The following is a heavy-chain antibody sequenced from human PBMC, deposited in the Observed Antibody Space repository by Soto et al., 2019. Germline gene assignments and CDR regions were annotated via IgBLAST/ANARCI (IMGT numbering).Heavy chain of an antibody. D-gene: IGHD3-10*01. CDR3: ARIGVWFGELYPVDY. CDR2: IFSNDEK. J-gene: IGHJ4*02. Sequence: QVTLKESGPVLVKPTETLTLTCTVSGFSLSNARMGVSWIRQPPGKALAWLAHIFSNDEKSYSTSLKSRLTISKDTSKSQVVLTMTNMDPVDTATYYCARIGVWFGELYPVDYWGQGTLVTVSS. CDR1: GFSLSNARMG. V-gene: IGHV2-26*01.